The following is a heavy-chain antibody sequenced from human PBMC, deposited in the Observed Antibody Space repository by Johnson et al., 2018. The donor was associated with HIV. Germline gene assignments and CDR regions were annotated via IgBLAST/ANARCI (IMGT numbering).Heavy chain of an antibody. CDR3: ARGRPATWGSHDAFDI. J-gene: IGHJ3*02. D-gene: IGHD5-12*01. V-gene: IGHV3-20*04. CDR1: GFMFEDYG. CDR2: INWNGGSP. Sequence: VQLVESEGGVVRPGGSLRLSCVGSGFMFEDYGMSWVRQAPGKGLEWVSGINWNGGSPSYADSVKGRFTISRDNAKNSLYLQMNSLRAEDAAVYYCARGRPATWGSHDAFDIWGQGTRVTVSS.